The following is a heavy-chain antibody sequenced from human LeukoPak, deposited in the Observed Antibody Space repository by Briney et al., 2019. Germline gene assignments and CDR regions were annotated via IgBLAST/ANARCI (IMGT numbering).Heavy chain of an antibody. CDR3: ARDHNWGPDY. D-gene: IGHD7-27*01. Sequence: ASVKVSFKALGYTFTDHYFHWLRQAPGQGIEWMGWIHPGRGDTNIAQKFQGRVSLTRDMSISTAYMELSRLTSDDTAVYYCARDHNWGPDYWGQGTLVSVSS. J-gene: IGHJ4*02. CDR1: GYTFTDHY. CDR2: IHPGRGDT. V-gene: IGHV1-2*02.